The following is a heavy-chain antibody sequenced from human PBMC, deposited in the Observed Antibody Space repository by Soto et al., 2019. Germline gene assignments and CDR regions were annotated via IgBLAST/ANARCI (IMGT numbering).Heavy chain of an antibody. D-gene: IGHD4-17*01. V-gene: IGHV4-39*01. CDR3: AGTTVTIDY. J-gene: IGHJ4*03. CDR2: IYYSGST. Sequence: PSETLSLTCTVSGGSISSSSYYWGWIRQPPGKGLEWIGSIYYSGSTYYNPSLKSRVTISVDTSKNQFSLKLSSVTAADKAVYYRAGTTVTIDYWGQGTTVNVS. CDR1: GGSISSSSYY.